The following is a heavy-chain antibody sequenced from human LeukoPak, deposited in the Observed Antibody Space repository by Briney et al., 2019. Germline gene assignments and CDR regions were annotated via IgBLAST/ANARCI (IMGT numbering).Heavy chain of an antibody. J-gene: IGHJ4*02. CDR3: ARGGGFWSPHDY. D-gene: IGHD3-3*01. Sequence: SVKVSCKASGGTFSSYAISWVRQAPGQGLGWMGGIIPIFGTANYAQKFQGRVTITADESTSTAYMELSSLRSEDTAVYYCARGGGFWSPHDYWGQGTLVSVSS. CDR2: IIPIFGTA. CDR1: GGTFSSYA. V-gene: IGHV1-69*13.